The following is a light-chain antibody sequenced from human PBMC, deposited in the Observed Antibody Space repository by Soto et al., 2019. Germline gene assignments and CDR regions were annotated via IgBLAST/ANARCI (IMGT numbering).Light chain of an antibody. V-gene: IGKV1-12*01. CDR2: GAS. CDR1: QDITRW. CDR3: QQTNTFPRT. J-gene: IGKJ4*02. Sequence: DIQMTQSPSSVSGSVGDRVTITCRASQDITRWLAWYQQKPGKAPKLLIYGASSLQSGVPSRFSGSGSETDFTLTISSLQPEDSATYYCQQTNTFPRTFGGGTKVDIK.